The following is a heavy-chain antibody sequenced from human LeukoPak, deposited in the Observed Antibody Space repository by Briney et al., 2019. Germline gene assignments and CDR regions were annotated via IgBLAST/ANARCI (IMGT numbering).Heavy chain of an antibody. CDR3: AKDYRGSYYGYFQY. J-gene: IGHJ1*01. CDR1: GFTFSSYA. D-gene: IGHD4-11*01. Sequence: PGGSLRLSCAASGFTFSSYAMDWVRQAPGKGLEWVSAISDSGDRTYYADSVKGRFTISRDNSRNTLYLQMNSLRAEDTAVYYCAKDYRGSYYGYFQYWGQGTLVTVSS. V-gene: IGHV3-23*01. CDR2: ISDSGDRT.